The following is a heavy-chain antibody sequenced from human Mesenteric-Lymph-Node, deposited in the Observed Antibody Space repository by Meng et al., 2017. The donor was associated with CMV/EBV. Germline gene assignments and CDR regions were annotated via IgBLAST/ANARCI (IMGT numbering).Heavy chain of an antibody. V-gene: IGHV4-39*07. CDR3: ARDYSPYCGGDCYGY. Sequence: GSLRLSCTVSGGSISSSSYYWGWIRQPPGKGLEWIGTFYDSGSTYYNPSLKSRVTISVDTSKNQFSLKLSSVTAADTAVYYCARDYSPYCGGDCYGYWGQGTLVTVSS. J-gene: IGHJ4*02. CDR1: GGSISSSSYY. D-gene: IGHD2-21*01. CDR2: FYDSGST.